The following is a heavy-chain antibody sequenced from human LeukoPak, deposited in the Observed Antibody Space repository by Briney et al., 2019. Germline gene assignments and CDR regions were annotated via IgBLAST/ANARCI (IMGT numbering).Heavy chain of an antibody. V-gene: IGHV3-23*01. J-gene: IGHJ4*02. CDR2: ISGSGGST. Sequence: PGGSLRLSCAASGFTFSSYAMSWVRQAPGKGLEWVSAISGSGGSTYYADSVKGRFTISRDNSKNTLYLQMNSLRAEDTAVYYCARSYCSGGTCYRGDYWGQGTLVTVSS. CDR3: ARSYCSGGTCYRGDY. CDR1: GFTFSSYA. D-gene: IGHD2-15*01.